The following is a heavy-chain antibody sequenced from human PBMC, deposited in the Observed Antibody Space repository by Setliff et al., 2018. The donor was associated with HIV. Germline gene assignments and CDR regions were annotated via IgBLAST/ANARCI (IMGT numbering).Heavy chain of an antibody. J-gene: IGHJ6*03. CDR1: GFSFSSYG. V-gene: IGHV3-30*02. CDR3: AKDRSIVVVTAMYMDV. CDR2: IRYDGSNK. D-gene: IGHD2-21*02. Sequence: GGSLRLSCEASGFSFSSYGMHWVRQAPGKGLEWVAFIRYDGSNKLYADSVKGRFTISRNDSKNTLYLQMNSLRPEDTAVYYCAKDRSIVVVTAMYMDVWGKGTTVTVS.